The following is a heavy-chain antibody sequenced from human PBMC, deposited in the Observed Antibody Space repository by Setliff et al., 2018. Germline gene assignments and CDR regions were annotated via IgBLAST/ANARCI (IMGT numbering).Heavy chain of an antibody. CDR1: GYSFTSCG. CDR3: ARGYSSSSPFDP. J-gene: IGHJ5*02. D-gene: IGHD6-6*01. CDR2: INPNSGGT. Sequence: ASVKVSCKASGYSFTSCGISWVRQAPGQGLEWMGWINPNSGGTNYAQKFQGWVTMTRDTSISTAYMELSRLRSDDTAVYYCARGYSSSSPFDPWGQGTLVTVSS. V-gene: IGHV1-2*04.